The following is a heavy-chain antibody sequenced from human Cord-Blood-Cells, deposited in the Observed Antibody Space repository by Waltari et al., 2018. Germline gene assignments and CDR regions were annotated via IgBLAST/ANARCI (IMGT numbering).Heavy chain of an antibody. CDR3: ARGLNDAFDI. V-gene: IGHV4-34*01. CDR1: GGSFRGYY. CDR2: INHSGST. Sequence: QVQLQQWGAGLLKPSETLSLTCAGYGGSFRGYYWSWIRQPPGKGLEWIGEINHSGSTNYNPSLKSRVTISVDTSKNQFSLKLSSVTAADTAVYYCARGLNDAFDIWGQGTMVTVSS. J-gene: IGHJ3*02.